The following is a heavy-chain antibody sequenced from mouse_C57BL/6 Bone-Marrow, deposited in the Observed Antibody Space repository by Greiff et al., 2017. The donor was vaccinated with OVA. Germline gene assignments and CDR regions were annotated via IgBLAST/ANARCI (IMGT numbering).Heavy chain of an antibody. D-gene: IGHD2-1*01. CDR2: IDPSDSYT. CDR1: GYTFTSYW. CDR3: AREGGNYDY. J-gene: IGHJ2*01. V-gene: IGHV1-69*01. Sequence: QVQLQQPGAELVMPGASVKLSCKASGYTFTSYWMHWVKQRPGQGLEWIGEIDPSDSYTNYNQKFKGKSTLTVDKSSSTAYMQLSSLTSEASAVYYCAREGGNYDYWGKGTTLTVSS.